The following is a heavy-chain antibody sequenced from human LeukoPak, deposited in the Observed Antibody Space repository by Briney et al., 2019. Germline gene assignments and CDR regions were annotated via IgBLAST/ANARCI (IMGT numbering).Heavy chain of an antibody. Sequence: SETLSLTCTVSGGSINNYWWSWIRQPPGKGLEWSGLIYNSGNTNYKPSLKSRVTISVDMSKNQFFLKLSSVTAADTAVYYCARDGNYGDYVSAFDIWGQGTMVTVSS. CDR3: ARDGNYGDYVSAFDI. J-gene: IGHJ3*02. CDR1: GGSINNYW. V-gene: IGHV4-59*01. D-gene: IGHD4-17*01. CDR2: IYNSGNT.